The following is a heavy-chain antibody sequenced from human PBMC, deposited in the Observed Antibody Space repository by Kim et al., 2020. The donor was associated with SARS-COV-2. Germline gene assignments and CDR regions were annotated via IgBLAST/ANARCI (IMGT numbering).Heavy chain of an antibody. Sequence: SETLSLTCAVYGGSFSGYYWSWIRQPPGKGLEWIGEINHSGSTNYNPSLKSRVTISVDTSKNQFSLKLSSVTAADTAVYYCARGLTMVRGKGPNDYWGQGTLVTVSS. CDR1: GGSFSGYY. J-gene: IGHJ4*02. CDR3: ARGLTMVRGKGPNDY. D-gene: IGHD3-10*01. V-gene: IGHV4-34*01. CDR2: INHSGST.